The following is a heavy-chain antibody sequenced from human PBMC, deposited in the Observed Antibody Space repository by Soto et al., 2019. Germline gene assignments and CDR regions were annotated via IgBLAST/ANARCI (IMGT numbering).Heavy chain of an antibody. CDR1: GFTFSNAW. V-gene: IGHV3-15*07. D-gene: IGHD2-15*01. Sequence: GGSLRLSCAASGFTFSNAWMNWVRQAPGKGLEWVGRIKSKTDGGTTDYAAPVKGRFTISRDDSKNTLYLQMNSLKTEDTAVYYCTTALPHIVVVVAAYYYYYGMDVWGQGTKVTVS. CDR3: TTALPHIVVVVAAYYYYYGMDV. J-gene: IGHJ6*02. CDR2: IKSKTDGGTT.